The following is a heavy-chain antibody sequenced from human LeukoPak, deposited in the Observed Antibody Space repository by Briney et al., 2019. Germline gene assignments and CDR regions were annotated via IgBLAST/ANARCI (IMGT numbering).Heavy chain of an antibody. CDR3: ARAHAVATIYQSYYYYVMDV. V-gene: IGHV3-30-3*01. D-gene: IGHD5-12*01. J-gene: IGHJ6*02. CDR1: GFTFSTYA. Sequence: PGGSLRLSCAASGFTFSTYAIHWLRQAPVKGLEWVAVISYDGNNKYYADSVKGRFTISRDNAKNSLYLQMNSLRPEDTAVYYCARAHAVATIYQSYYYYVMDVWGQGTTVTVSS. CDR2: ISYDGNNK.